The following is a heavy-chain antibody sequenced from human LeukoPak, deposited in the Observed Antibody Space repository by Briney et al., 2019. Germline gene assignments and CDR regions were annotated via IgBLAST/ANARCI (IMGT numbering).Heavy chain of an antibody. Sequence: SETLSLTCTVSGDSISNYYWSWIRQPAGKGLEWIGRIYTSGSTNYNPSLKSRVTISVDTSKNQFSLKLSSVTAADTAVYYCARDTGRGREETWGQGTLVTVSS. CDR1: GDSISNYY. D-gene: IGHD4-17*01. J-gene: IGHJ5*02. V-gene: IGHV4-4*07. CDR3: ARDTGRGREET. CDR2: IYTSGST.